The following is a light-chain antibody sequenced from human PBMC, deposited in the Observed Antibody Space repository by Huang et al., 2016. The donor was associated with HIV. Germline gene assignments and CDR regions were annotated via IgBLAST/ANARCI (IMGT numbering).Light chain of an antibody. V-gene: IGKV1-39*01. CDR2: AAS. CDR3: QQSYMTPYT. Sequence: DIEMTQSPSSLSASVGDRVSITCQSSQSISSYVSWYHQKPGKAPKLLIYAASTLGSGAPPRCRGSGAGTDFTLTISGLQSEDFGTYYCQQSYMTPYTFGQGTKLDI. CDR1: QSISSY. J-gene: IGKJ2*01.